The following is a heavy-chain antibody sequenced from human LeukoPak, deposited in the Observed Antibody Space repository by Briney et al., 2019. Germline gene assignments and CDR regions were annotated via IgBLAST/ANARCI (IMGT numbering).Heavy chain of an antibody. V-gene: IGHV4-31*03. CDR2: IYHSGRS. CDR3: ARDQVECTGGTCQSRVGFDF. CDR1: GDSISNGVKY. Sequence: SETLSLTCTVSGDSISNGVKYWSWIRQHPGRGLEWVGYIYHSGRSYYNPSLKSRITMSVDTSKNQFSLNLSSVTAADTAVYYCARDQVECTGGTCQSRVGFDFWGQGTLVTVSS. J-gene: IGHJ4*02. D-gene: IGHD2-8*02.